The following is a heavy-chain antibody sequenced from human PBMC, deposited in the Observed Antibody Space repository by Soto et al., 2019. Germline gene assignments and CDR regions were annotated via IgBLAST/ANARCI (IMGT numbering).Heavy chain of an antibody. CDR1: GFTFSSYA. V-gene: IGHV3-30*04. J-gene: IGHJ3*02. CDR3: ARDKVRDAADAFDI. Sequence: GGSLRLSCAASGFTFSSYAMHWVRQAPGKGLEWVAVISYDGSNKYYVDSVKGRFTISRDNSKNTLYLQMNSLRAEDTAVYYCARDKVRDAADAFDIWGQGTMVTVSS. CDR2: ISYDGSNK. D-gene: IGHD6-13*01.